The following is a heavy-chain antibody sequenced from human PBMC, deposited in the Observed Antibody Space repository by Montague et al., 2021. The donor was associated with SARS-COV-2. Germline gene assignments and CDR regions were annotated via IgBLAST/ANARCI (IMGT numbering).Heavy chain of an antibody. CDR3: ARMRWELLGGVHYFDY. D-gene: IGHD1-26*01. V-gene: IGHV2-70*01. Sequence: PALVKPTQTLTLTCTFSGFSPSTSGMCVSWIRQPPGKALEWLALIDWDDDKYYSTSLKTRLTISKDTSKNQVVLTMTHMDPVDTATYYCARMRWELLGGVHYFDYWGQGTLVTVSS. CDR2: IDWDDDK. CDR1: GFSPSTSGMC. J-gene: IGHJ4*02.